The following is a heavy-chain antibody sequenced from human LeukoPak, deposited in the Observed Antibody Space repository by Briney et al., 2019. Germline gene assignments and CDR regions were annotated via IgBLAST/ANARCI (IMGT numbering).Heavy chain of an antibody. CDR1: GFTFSSYA. CDR2: ISKYASSQ. Sequence: GGSLRLSCGASGFTFSSYALDWVPQAPGKGLEWVEVISKYASSQNYADSVKGRFSISSDNSKNTLYLQMNSLRSEDTAVYYCEGESFDIWGQGTTVTVSS. J-gene: IGHJ3*02. V-gene: IGHV3-30*04. CDR3: EGESFDI.